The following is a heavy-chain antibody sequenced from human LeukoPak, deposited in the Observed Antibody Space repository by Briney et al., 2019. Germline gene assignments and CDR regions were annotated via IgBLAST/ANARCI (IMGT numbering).Heavy chain of an antibody. CDR2: ISWSSGSI. J-gene: IGHJ4*02. Sequence: GGSLRLSCAASGFTFDDYAMHWVRQAPGKGLEWVSGISWSSGSIGYADSVKGRFTISRDNAKNSLYLQMNSLRAEDTALYYCAKDSSYYYDSSGYRDYWGQGTLVTVSS. CDR3: AKDSSYYYDSSGYRDY. CDR1: GFTFDDYA. D-gene: IGHD3-22*01. V-gene: IGHV3-9*01.